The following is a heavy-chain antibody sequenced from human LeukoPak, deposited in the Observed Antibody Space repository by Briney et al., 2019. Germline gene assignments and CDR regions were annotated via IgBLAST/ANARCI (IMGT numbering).Heavy chain of an antibody. V-gene: IGHV1-69*01. CDR2: IIPIFGTA. D-gene: IGHD6-6*01. Sequence: SVKVSCKASGGTFSSYAISWVRQAPGQGLEWMGGIIPIFGTANYAQKFQGRVTITADESTSTAYMELSSLRSEDTAVYYCARDPQAARGLDAFDIWGQGTMVTVSS. J-gene: IGHJ3*02. CDR1: GGTFSSYA. CDR3: ARDPQAARGLDAFDI.